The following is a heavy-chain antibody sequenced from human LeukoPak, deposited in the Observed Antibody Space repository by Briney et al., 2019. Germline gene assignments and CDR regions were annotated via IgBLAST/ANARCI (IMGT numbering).Heavy chain of an antibody. CDR2: ISGSGDIT. Sequence: PGGSLRLSCAASGFTFSSHGMNWVRQAPGKGLEWISGISGSGDITWYADSVKGRFTISRDNSKNTLYLQIDSLGAGDTAVYYCAKDDESIRFNDWGQGTLVTVSS. D-gene: IGHD3-3*01. CDR1: GFTFSSHG. CDR3: AKDDESIRFND. J-gene: IGHJ4*02. V-gene: IGHV3-23*01.